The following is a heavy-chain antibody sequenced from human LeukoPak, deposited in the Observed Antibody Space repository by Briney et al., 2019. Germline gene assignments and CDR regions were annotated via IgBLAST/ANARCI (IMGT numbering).Heavy chain of an antibody. CDR3: ARSRGKLQWPYYYYGMDV. Sequence: GGSLRLSCAASGFTFSDYYMSWLRQAPGKGLEWVSYISSSGSTIYYADSVKGRFTISRDNAKNSLYLQMNSLRAEDTAVYYCARSRGKLQWPYYYYGMDVWGQGTTVTVSS. J-gene: IGHJ6*02. D-gene: IGHD5-24*01. CDR2: ISSSGSTI. CDR1: GFTFSDYY. V-gene: IGHV3-11*01.